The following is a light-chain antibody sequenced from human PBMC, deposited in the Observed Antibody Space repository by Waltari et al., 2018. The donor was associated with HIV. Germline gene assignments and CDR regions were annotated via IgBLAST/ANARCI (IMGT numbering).Light chain of an antibody. CDR2: LGA. CDR3: MQALQTPLT. Sequence: DIVLTQSPLYLAVTPGGPASISCRSSQSLLHSNGYNYLDWYLQKPGQSPQLLIFLGANRASGVPDRFSGSGSGTEFILKISRVEAEDVGHYYCMQALQTPLTFGGGTKVEIK. V-gene: IGKV2-28*01. J-gene: IGKJ4*01. CDR1: QSLLHSNGYNY.